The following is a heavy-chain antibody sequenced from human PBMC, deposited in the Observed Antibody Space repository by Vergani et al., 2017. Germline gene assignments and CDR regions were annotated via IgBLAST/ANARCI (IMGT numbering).Heavy chain of an antibody. D-gene: IGHD3-22*01. CDR3: AREWVFYDSSHPPFDY. CDR2: IYTSGST. Sequence: QVQLQESGPGLVKPSETLSLTCTVSGGSISSYYWSWIRQPAGKGLEWIGRIYTSGSTNYNPSLKSRVTMSVDTAKNQFSLKLNSVTAADTAVYYCAREWVFYDSSHPPFDYWGQGTLVTVSS. CDR1: GGSISSYY. V-gene: IGHV4-4*07. J-gene: IGHJ4*02.